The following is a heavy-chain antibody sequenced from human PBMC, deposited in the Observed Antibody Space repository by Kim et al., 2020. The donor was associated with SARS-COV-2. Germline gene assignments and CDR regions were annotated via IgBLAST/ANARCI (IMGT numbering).Heavy chain of an antibody. D-gene: IGHD1-26*01. CDR2: IKRKIDGETL. CDR1: GFIFTNAW. V-gene: IGHV3-15*01. Sequence: GGSMRLSCAASGFIFTNAWMSWVRQAPGKVLEWVGRIKRKIDGETLDYPAPVKGRFTSSRDDAGNRLFLDMHSLTTEDTAVYYCAKEVGATGKYYYGMDVWGQGIMVTVAS. J-gene: IGHJ6*02. CDR3: AKEVGATGKYYYGMDV.